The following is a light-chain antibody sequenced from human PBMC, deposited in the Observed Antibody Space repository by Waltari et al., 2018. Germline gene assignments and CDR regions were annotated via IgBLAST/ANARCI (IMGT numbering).Light chain of an antibody. J-gene: IGLJ2*01. CDR2: DVY. Sequence: QSALTQPRSVSGSPGQSVTISCTGTNSDVGGYDFVSWYQQYPGKAPKLIIYDVYKRPPGVPDRCSGSKSGNTASLSISGLLNEDEADFYCCSYAGADSSVLFGGGTTLTVL. V-gene: IGLV2-11*01. CDR1: NSDVGGYDF. CDR3: CSYAGADSSVL.